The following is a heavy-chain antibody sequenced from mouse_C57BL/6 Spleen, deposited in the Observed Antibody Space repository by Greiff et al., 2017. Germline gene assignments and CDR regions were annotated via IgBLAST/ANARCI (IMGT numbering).Heavy chain of an antibody. J-gene: IGHJ2*01. CDR3: ARRPLHYDYGNFDY. D-gene: IGHD2-4*01. CDR1: GYTFTSYW. Sequence: QVQLQQPGAELVMPGASVKLSCKASGYTFTSYWMHWVKQRPGQGLEWIGEIDPSDSYTNYNQKFKGKSTLTVDKSSSTAYMQLSSLTSEDSAVYYCARRPLHYDYGNFDYWGQGTTLTVSS. V-gene: IGHV1-69*01. CDR2: IDPSDSYT.